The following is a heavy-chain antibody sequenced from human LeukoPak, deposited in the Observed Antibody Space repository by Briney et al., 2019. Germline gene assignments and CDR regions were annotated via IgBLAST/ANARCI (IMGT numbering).Heavy chain of an antibody. CDR3: ARDFAYSSGYSPNY. CDR2: INPNSGGT. CDR1: GYTFTGYY. Sequence: ASVKVSCKASGYTFTGYYMHWVRQAPGQGLEWMGWINPNSGGTNYAQKFQGRVTMTRDTSIGTAYMELSRLRSDDTAVYYCARDFAYSSGYSPNYWGQGTLVTVSS. J-gene: IGHJ4*02. V-gene: IGHV1-2*02. D-gene: IGHD3-22*01.